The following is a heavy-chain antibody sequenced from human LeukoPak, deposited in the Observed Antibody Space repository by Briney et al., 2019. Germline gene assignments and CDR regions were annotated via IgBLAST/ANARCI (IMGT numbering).Heavy chain of an antibody. V-gene: IGHV4-38-2*02. CDR1: GYSISSGFY. Sequence: SETLSLTCAVSGYSISSGFYWAWIRQPPGKGLEWLGIIYYSGNTYYNPSLKSRLTISVDTSKNEFSLKLSSVTAADTAVYYCARDNGGDDPPTLDYWGQGTLVIVSS. CDR3: ARDNGGDDPPTLDY. D-gene: IGHD2-8*01. CDR2: IYYSGNT. J-gene: IGHJ4*02.